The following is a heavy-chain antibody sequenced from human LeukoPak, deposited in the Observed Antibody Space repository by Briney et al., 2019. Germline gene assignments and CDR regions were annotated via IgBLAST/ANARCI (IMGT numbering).Heavy chain of an antibody. J-gene: IGHJ4*02. CDR1: GYSITTGYY. V-gene: IGHV4-61*01. CDR2: IYYTGDT. D-gene: IGHD4/OR15-4a*01. CDR3: ARGTLWWHLDQ. Sequence: SETLSLTCTVFGYSITTGYYWSWIRQPPGKGLEWIGNIYYTGDTNYNPSLESRVTISVDTSKIQFSLRLTSVTAADTAVYYCARGTLWWHLDQWGQGTLVTVSS.